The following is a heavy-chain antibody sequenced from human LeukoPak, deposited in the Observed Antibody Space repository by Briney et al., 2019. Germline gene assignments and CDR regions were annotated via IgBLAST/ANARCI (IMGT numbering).Heavy chain of an antibody. Sequence: GGSLRLSCAASGFTFSTYAMAWVRQAPGKGLEWVAAITGPGSTTHYAESVKGRFTISRDNSKDTLLLQMSSLRVEDTAVYYCARDQRYCSSSSCPWEPFDYWGQGTLVTVSS. CDR2: ITGPGSTT. D-gene: IGHD2-2*01. V-gene: IGHV3-23*01. CDR1: GFTFSTYA. J-gene: IGHJ4*02. CDR3: ARDQRYCSSSSCPWEPFDY.